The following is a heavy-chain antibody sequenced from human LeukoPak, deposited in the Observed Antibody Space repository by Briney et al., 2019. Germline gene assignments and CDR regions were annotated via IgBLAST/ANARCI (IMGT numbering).Heavy chain of an antibody. CDR2: IYYSGST. D-gene: IGHD1-26*01. J-gene: IGHJ3*02. V-gene: IGHV4-59*02. CDR1: GGSVSSYY. CDR3: ATTTSGGDAFDI. Sequence: SETLSLTCTVSGGSVSSYYWSWIRQPPGKGLEWIGYIYYSGSTNYNPSLKSRVTISVDTSNNQFSLNLRSVTAADTAVYYCATTTSGGDAFDIWGQGTMVTVSS.